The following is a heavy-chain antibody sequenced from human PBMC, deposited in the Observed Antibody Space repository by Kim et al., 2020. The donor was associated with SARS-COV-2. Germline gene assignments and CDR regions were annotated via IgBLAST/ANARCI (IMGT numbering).Heavy chain of an antibody. J-gene: IGHJ1*01. D-gene: IGHD3-22*01. Sequence: SVKGRFTVSRDVSKSTLNLQMNSLTAEDTALYYCAKAGSSGYFRHGYFHHWGQGTLVTVSS. CDR3: AKAGSSGYFRHGYFHH. V-gene: IGHV3-23*01.